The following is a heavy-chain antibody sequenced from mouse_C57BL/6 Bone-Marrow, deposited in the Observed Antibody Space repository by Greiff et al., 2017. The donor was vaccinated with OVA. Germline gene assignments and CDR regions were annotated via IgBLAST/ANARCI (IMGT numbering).Heavy chain of an antibody. CDR2: IDPNSGGT. CDR3: ATPTESGYYSMDY. CDR1: GYTFTSYW. Sequence: VQLQQPGAELVKPGASVKLSCKASGYTFTSYWMHWVKQRPGRGLEWIGRIDPNSGGTKYNEKFKSKATLTVDKTSSTAYMQLSSLTSEDSAVVYCATPTESGYYSMDYWGQGTSVTVSS. V-gene: IGHV1-72*01. J-gene: IGHJ4*01. D-gene: IGHD1-1*01.